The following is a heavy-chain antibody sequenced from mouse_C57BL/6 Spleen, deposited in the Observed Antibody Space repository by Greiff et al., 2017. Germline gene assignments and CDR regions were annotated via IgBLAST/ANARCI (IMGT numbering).Heavy chain of an antibody. CDR1: GFTFSSYA. Sequence: EVQVVESGEGLVKPGGSLKLSCAASGFTFSSYAMSWVRQTPEKRLEWVAYISSGGDYIYYADTVKGRFTISRDNARNTLYLQMSSLKSEDTAMYYCTRRGDYDWFAYWGKGTLVTVSA. V-gene: IGHV5S21*01. J-gene: IGHJ3*01. CDR2: ISSGGDYI. D-gene: IGHD2-4*01. CDR3: TRRGDYDWFAY.